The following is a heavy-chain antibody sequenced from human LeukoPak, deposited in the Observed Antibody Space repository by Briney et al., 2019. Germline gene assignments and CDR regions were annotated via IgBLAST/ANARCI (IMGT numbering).Heavy chain of an antibody. CDR2: IYTSGNT. CDR3: AREGGSSGWDFFDY. V-gene: IGHV4-4*07. J-gene: IGHJ4*02. CDR1: GGSISSYY. D-gene: IGHD6-19*01. Sequence: PSETLSLTCTVSGGSISSYYWSWIRQPAGKGLEWIGRIYTSGNTNYIPSLRSRVTMSVDTSKNQFSLKLSPVTAADTAVYHCAREGGSSGWDFFDYWGQGALVTVSS.